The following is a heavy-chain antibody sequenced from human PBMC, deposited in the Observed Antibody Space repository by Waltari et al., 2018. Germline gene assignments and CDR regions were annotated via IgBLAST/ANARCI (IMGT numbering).Heavy chain of an antibody. CDR2: ISYNGAT. CDR3: ATYIGASIGTAAFDV. Sequence: QLQLQESGPGLVKPSETLSLTCSVSGGSITTNRHYWGWIRQPPGQGLEWSATISYNGATYTSPSLESRLTMSRDTSKNQLSLTLGSVTAADTSVYFCATYIGASIGTAAFDVWGQGTMVTVSS. CDR1: GGSITTNRHY. J-gene: IGHJ3*01. D-gene: IGHD5-12*01. V-gene: IGHV4-39*01.